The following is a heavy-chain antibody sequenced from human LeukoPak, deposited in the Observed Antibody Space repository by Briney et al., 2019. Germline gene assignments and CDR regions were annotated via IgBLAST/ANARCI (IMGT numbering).Heavy chain of an antibody. CDR3: AKDLRPVDYYDSSGYLDY. J-gene: IGHJ4*02. D-gene: IGHD3-22*01. CDR2: ISGSGGST. Sequence: GSLRLSCAASGFTFSSYAMSWVRQAPGKGLEWVSAISGSGGSTYYADSVKGRFTISRDNSKNTLYLQMNSLRAEDTAVYYCAKDLRPVDYYDSSGYLDYWGQGTLVTVSS. CDR1: GFTFSSYA. V-gene: IGHV3-23*01.